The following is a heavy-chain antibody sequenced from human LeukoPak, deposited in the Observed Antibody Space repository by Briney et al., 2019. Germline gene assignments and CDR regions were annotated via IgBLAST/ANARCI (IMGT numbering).Heavy chain of an antibody. J-gene: IGHJ4*02. CDR2: ISAYNGNT. CDR1: GYTFTSYG. V-gene: IGHV1-18*01. Sequence: ASVTVSCTAAGYTFTSYGISWVRQAPGQGLEWMGWISAYNGNTNYAQKLQGRVTMTTDTSTSTAYMELRSLRSDDTAVYYCARDLENRITMVRGVLDYWGQGTLVTVSS. CDR3: ARDLENRITMVRGVLDY. D-gene: IGHD3-10*01.